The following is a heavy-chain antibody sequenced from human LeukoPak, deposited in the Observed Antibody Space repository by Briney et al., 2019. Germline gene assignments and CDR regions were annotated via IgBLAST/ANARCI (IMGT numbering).Heavy chain of an antibody. D-gene: IGHD4-17*01. CDR2: INHSGST. CDR3: ARLGRYGDVPFGY. CDR1: GGSFSGYY. V-gene: IGHV4-34*01. J-gene: IGHJ4*02. Sequence: SETLSLTCAVYGGSFSGYYWSWIRQPPGKGLEWIGEINHSGSTYYNPSLKSRVTISVDTSKNQFSLKLSSVTAADTAVYYCARLGRYGDVPFGYWGQGTLVTVSS.